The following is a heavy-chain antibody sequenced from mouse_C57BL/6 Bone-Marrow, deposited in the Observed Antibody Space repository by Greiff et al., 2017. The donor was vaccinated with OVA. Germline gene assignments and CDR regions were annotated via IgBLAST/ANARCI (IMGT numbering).Heavy chain of an antibody. J-gene: IGHJ4*01. CDR3: ARETYYSNHWDVGMDY. V-gene: IGHV3-6*01. D-gene: IGHD2-5*01. CDR2: ISYDGSN. Sequence: EVQLQQSGPGLVKPSQSLSLTCSVTGYSITSGYYWNWIRQFPGNKLEWMGYISYDGSNNSNPSLKNRISITRDTSKNQFFLKLNSVTTEDTATYYCARETYYSNHWDVGMDYWGQGTSVTVSS. CDR1: GYSITSGYY.